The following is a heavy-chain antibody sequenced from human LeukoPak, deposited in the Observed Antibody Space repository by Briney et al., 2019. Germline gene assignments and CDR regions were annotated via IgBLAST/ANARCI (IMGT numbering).Heavy chain of an antibody. CDR3: ASPDVDTAMAEFDP. CDR1: GGTFSSYA. CDR2: IIPIFGTA. D-gene: IGHD5-18*01. Sequence: SVKVSCKASGGTFSSYAISWVRQAPGQGLEWMGGIIPIFGTANYAQKFQGRVTITADESTSTAYMELSSLRSEDTAVYYCASPDVDTAMAEFDPWGQGTLVTVSS. J-gene: IGHJ5*02. V-gene: IGHV1-69*01.